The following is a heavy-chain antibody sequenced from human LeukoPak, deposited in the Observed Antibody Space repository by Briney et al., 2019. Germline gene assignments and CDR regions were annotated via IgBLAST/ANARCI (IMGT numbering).Heavy chain of an antibody. CDR1: GFTFSTYW. J-gene: IGHJ4*02. V-gene: IGHV3-7*01. D-gene: IGHD2-15*01. CDR2: IKADGSDT. Sequence: GGSLRLSCAASGFTFSTYWMDWVRQAPGKGLEWVASIKADGSDTNYVGSVRGRFPVHRDNTKNSLYLQMNSLRADDTAVYYCASDRAYSQFDYWGQGTLVTVSS. CDR3: ASDRAYSQFDY.